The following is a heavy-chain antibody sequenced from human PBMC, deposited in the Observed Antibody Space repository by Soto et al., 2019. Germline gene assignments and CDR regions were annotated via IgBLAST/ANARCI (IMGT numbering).Heavy chain of an antibody. Sequence: EVQLVQSGAEVKKPGESLKISCKGSGYSFTSYWIGWVRQMPGKGLEWMGIIYPGDSDTRYSPSFQGQVTISADKSISTACLQWSSLKASDTAMYYCARPGGLVVVAATLFIGRFDPWGQGTLVTVSS. D-gene: IGHD2-15*01. J-gene: IGHJ5*02. CDR3: ARPGGLVVVAATLFIGRFDP. V-gene: IGHV5-51*03. CDR2: IYPGDSDT. CDR1: GYSFTSYW.